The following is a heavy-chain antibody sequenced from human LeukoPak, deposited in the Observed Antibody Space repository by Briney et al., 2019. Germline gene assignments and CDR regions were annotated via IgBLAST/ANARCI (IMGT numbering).Heavy chain of an antibody. V-gene: IGHV4-38-2*01. CDR3: ARRIVGATFDY. D-gene: IGHD1-26*01. CDR1: GYSISSGYY. J-gene: IGHJ4*02. CDR2: IYHSGNT. Sequence: SETLSLTCAVSGYSISSGYYWGWIRQPPGKGLEWIGNIYHSGNTYYNPSLKSRVTISVDTSKNQFSLKLSSVTAADTAVYYCARRIVGATFDYWGQGTLVTVSS.